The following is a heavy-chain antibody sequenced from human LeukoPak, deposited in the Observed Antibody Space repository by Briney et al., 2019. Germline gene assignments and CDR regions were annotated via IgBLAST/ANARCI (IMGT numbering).Heavy chain of an antibody. CDR3: AKDIYSSSWLNQIGFDY. CDR2: ISYDGSNK. J-gene: IGHJ4*02. V-gene: IGHV3-30-3*01. Sequence: GRSLRLSCAASGFAFSSYAMYWVRQAPGKGLEWVAVISYDGSNKYCTDSVKGRFTISRDNSKNTLYLQMNSLRAEDTAVYYCAKDIYSSSWLNQIGFDYWGQGTLVTVSS. D-gene: IGHD6-13*01. CDR1: GFAFSSYA.